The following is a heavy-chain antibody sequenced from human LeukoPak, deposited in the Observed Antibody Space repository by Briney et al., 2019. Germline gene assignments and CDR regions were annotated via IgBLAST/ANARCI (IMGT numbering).Heavy chain of an antibody. V-gene: IGHV3-21*01. D-gene: IGHD3-10*01. Sequence: KPGGSLRLSCAASGFTFSSYSMNWVRQAPGKGLEWVSSISSSSSYIYYANSMKGRFTISRDNAKNSLYLQMNSLRVEDSAVYYCATDLIHYYASGAKTWGQGTLVTVSS. CDR1: GFTFSSYS. CDR3: ATDLIHYYASGAKT. CDR2: ISSSSSYI. J-gene: IGHJ5*02.